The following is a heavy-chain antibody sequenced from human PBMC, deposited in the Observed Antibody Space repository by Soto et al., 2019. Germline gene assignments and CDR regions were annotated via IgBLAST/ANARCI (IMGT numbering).Heavy chain of an antibody. D-gene: IGHD2-2*01. J-gene: IGHJ4*02. Sequence: EVPLVESGGALVKPGESLTLSCAASGFTFNSAWMTWVRQAPGKGLEWVGRIKSWTDGGRVDTAAPVKGRVTISRDASKNTFYLQMNSLKSDDTAVYYCTTWRSEKSCTSVSCYGDGAYWGQETLVTVSS. V-gene: IGHV3-15*02. CDR2: IKSWTDGGRV. CDR1: GFTFNSAW. CDR3: TTWRSEKSCTSVSCYGDGAY.